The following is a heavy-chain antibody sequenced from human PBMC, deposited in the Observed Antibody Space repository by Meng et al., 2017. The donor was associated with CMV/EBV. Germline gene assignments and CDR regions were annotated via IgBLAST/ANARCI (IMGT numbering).Heavy chain of an antibody. Sequence: QVQSTESGPGLVKPSETLSLPCIVSGASIKNYNWNWVRQPAGQGLEWIGLIQVIGHTVYNPSLKSRVTVSLDASKSQFSLTLNSVTAADTATYYCAGSRPGGGACDYWGQGILVTVSS. CDR2: IQVIGHT. CDR1: GASIKNYN. D-gene: IGHD3-16*01. CDR3: AGSRPGGGACDY. V-gene: IGHV4-4*07. J-gene: IGHJ4*02.